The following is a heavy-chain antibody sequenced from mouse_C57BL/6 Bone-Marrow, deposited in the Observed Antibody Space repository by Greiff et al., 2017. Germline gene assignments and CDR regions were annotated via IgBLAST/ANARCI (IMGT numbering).Heavy chain of an antibody. J-gene: IGHJ3*01. CDR1: GYTFTSYG. CDR2: IYPRSGNT. Sequence: QVQLQQSGAELARPGASVKLSCKASGYTFTSYGISWVKQRTGQGLEWIGEIYPRSGNTYYNEKFKGKATLTADKSSSTAYMELRSLTSEDSAVYFCAGYGNYRAWFAYWGQGTLVTVSA. CDR3: AGYGNYRAWFAY. D-gene: IGHD2-1*01. V-gene: IGHV1-81*01.